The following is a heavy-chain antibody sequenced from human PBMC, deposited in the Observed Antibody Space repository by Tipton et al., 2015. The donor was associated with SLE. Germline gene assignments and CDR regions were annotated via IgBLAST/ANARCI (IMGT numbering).Heavy chain of an antibody. CDR2: IYSGGST. CDR1: GFTVSSNY. J-gene: IGHJ4*02. V-gene: IGHV3-53*01. D-gene: IGHD6-13*01. Sequence: GSLRLSCAASGFTVSSNYMSWVRQAPGKGLEWVSVIYSGGSTYYADSVKGRFTISRDNSKNTLYLQMNSLRAEDTAVYYCARDSLGQQLPDYWGQGTLVTVSS. CDR3: ARDSLGQQLPDY.